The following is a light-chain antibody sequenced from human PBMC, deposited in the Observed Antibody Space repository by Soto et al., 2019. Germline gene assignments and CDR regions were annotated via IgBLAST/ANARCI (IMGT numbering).Light chain of an antibody. CDR2: STS. CDR3: QQYNNWPRAT. Sequence: EILMTQSPATLSLSPGDRATLSSRASQSISSNLAWYQQKPGQAPRLLMFSTSSRATGFPARFSGSGSGTEFNLTISSLQSEDFGVYYCQQYNNWPRATFGGGTKVDTK. V-gene: IGKV3-15*01. CDR1: QSISSN. J-gene: IGKJ4*01.